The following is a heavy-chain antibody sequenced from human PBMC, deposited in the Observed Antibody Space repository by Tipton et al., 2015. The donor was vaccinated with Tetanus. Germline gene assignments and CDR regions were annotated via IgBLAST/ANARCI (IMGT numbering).Heavy chain of an antibody. D-gene: IGHD3-10*01. CDR3: AGLYYYDSASYPLY. Sequence: LRLSCTVSGGSISGSRNFWGWIRQTPARGLEWIGSVDYTGHTYHNPSLKSRVTMSVDTSKNQFSLSLRSVTAADTAVFYCAGLYYYDSASYPLYWGQGTLVTVSS. V-gene: IGHV4-39*01. CDR2: VDYTGHT. CDR1: GGSISGSRNF. J-gene: IGHJ4*02.